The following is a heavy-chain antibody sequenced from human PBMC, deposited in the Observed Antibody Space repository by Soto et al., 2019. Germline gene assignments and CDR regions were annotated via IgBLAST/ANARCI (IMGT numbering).Heavy chain of an antibody. CDR3: ARGVYYYYYMDV. CDR1: GYTFSSYG. Sequence: QVQLVQSGAEVKKPGASVKVSCKASGYTFSSYGISWVRQAPGQGLEWMGWITAHNGNTFYAQRLQGRVTLTTDTSTSTAYMELRSLRSDDTAVYYCARGVYYYYYMDVWGTGTTVTVSS. J-gene: IGHJ6*03. V-gene: IGHV1-18*01. CDR2: ITAHNGNT.